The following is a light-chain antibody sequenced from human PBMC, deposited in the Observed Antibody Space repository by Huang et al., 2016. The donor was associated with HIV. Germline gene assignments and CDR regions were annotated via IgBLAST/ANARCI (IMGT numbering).Light chain of an antibody. J-gene: IGKJ3*01. CDR1: QYIKNY. V-gene: IGKV1-33*01. CDR2: DAS. Sequence: DIQMTQSPYSLSASVGDRVTITCQASQYIKNYLNWYQQKPGKAPKLLIYDASNLETGVPSRFSGSGSGTHFTFSISGLQPEDFATYFCQQYDDLPRTFGPGTKVDIK. CDR3: QQYDDLPRT.